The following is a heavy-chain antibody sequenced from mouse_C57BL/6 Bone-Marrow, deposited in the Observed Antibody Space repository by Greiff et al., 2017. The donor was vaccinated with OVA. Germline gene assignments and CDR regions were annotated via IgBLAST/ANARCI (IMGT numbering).Heavy chain of an antibody. CDR2: ISGGGGNN. J-gene: IGHJ3*01. D-gene: IGHD1-1*01. V-gene: IGHV5-9*01. Sequence: EVKLVESGGGLVKPGGSLKLSCAASGFTFSSYTMSWVRQTPEKRLEWVATISGGGGNNYYPDSVKGRFTISRDNAKNTLYLQMSSLRSEDTALYNCARQGYYGSRAYWGQGTLVTVSA. CDR3: ARQGYYGSRAY. CDR1: GFTFSSYT.